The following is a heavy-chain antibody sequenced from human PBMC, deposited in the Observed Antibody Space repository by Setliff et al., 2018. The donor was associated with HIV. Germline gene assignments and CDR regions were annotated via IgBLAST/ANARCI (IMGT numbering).Heavy chain of an antibody. CDR2: IYNGGST. CDR3: AKASSGRFPRNDAFDI. Sequence: GGSLRLSCAASGFVASSNYMNWVRQAPGKGLEWVSVIYNGGSTYYADSVKGRFTISRDNSKNTLYLQMNSLRVEDTAIYYCAKASSGRFPRNDAFDIWGQGTMVT. V-gene: IGHV3-53*01. CDR1: GFVASSNY. D-gene: IGHD1-26*01. J-gene: IGHJ3*02.